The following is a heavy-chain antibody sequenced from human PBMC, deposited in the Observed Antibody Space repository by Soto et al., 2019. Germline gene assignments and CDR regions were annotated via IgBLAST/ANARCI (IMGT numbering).Heavy chain of an antibody. Sequence: LRLSCAASGFTFSSYGMHRVRQAPGKGLEWVAVISYDGSNKYYADSVKGRFTISRDNSKNTLYLQMNSLRAEDTAVYYCAKDRAARPFTPAEYFQHWGQGTLVTV. CDR2: ISYDGSNK. V-gene: IGHV3-30*18. J-gene: IGHJ1*01. D-gene: IGHD6-6*01. CDR1: GFTFSSYG. CDR3: AKDRAARPFTPAEYFQH.